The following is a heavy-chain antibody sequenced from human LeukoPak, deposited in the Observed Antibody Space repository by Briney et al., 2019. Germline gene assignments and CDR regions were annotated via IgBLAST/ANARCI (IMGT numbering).Heavy chain of an antibody. V-gene: IGHV1-8*03. D-gene: IGHD3-3*01. CDR3: ARGGVLRFLEWDYNWFDP. J-gene: IGHJ5*02. CDR1: GYTFTSYD. CDR2: MNPNSGNT. Sequence: ASVKVSCKASGYTFTSYDINWVRQATGQGLEWMGWMNPNSGNTGYAQKSQGRVTITRNTSISTAYMELSSLRSEDTAVYYCARGGVLRFLEWDYNWFDPWGQGTLVTVSS.